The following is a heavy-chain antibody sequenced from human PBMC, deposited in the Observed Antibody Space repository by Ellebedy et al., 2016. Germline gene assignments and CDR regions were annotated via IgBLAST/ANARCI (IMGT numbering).Heavy chain of an antibody. CDR1: GFSVTDNY. J-gene: IGHJ4*02. Sequence: GESLKISCAAPGFSVTDNYMSWVRQAPGKGLEWVSTIYSGGTTYYADSVKGRFTISRHNSKNTLYLQMNSLRAEDTAVYFCASGYGSGSYYFLYWGQGTLVTVSS. D-gene: IGHD3-10*01. V-gene: IGHV3-53*04. CDR3: ASGYGSGSYYFLY. CDR2: IYSGGTT.